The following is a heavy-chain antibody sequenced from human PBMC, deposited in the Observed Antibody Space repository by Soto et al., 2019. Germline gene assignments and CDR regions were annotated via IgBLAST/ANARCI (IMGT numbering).Heavy chain of an antibody. CDR2: VSGSSGSK. J-gene: IGHJ4*02. D-gene: IGHD1-7*01. CDR3: AKDWCSGTTCYCLES. CDR1: GFTFSSYA. Sequence: EVQLLESGGGLVQPGGSLRLSCAASGFTFSSYAMSWVRQAPGKGLEWVSSVSGSSGSKSYADSVKGRLTISRDNSRSTVYLQMNSLRAEDTAVYFCAKDWCSGTTCYCLESWGQGTLVTVSS. V-gene: IGHV3-23*01.